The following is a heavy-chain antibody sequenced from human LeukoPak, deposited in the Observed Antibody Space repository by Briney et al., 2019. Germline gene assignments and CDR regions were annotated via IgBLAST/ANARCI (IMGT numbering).Heavy chain of an antibody. CDR2: INTNTGNP. D-gene: IGHD5-12*01. V-gene: IGHV7-4-1*02. CDR3: ARGSLGGWLRFWYYFDY. CDR1: GYSLSEVS. J-gene: IGHJ4*02. Sequence: ASVKVSCKVSGYSLSEVSMHWVRQAPGKGLEWMGWINTNTGNPTYAQGFTGRFVFSLDTSVSTAYLQISSLKAEDTAVYYCARGSLGGWLRFWYYFDYWGQGTLVTVSS.